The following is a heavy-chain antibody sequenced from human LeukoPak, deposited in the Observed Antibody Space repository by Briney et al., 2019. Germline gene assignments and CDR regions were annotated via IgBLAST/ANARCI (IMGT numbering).Heavy chain of an antibody. V-gene: IGHV3-7*05. J-gene: IGHJ4*02. CDR3: TRERSATFDC. Sequence: TGGSLRLSCVASGFTFSSYWMTWVRQAPGKGLEWVANIKQDGGEEHYVDSVKGRFTISRDNAKNSLYLQMNSLRGEDTAVYYCTRERSATFDCWGQGTLVTVSS. CDR1: GFTFSSYW. CDR2: IKQDGGEE.